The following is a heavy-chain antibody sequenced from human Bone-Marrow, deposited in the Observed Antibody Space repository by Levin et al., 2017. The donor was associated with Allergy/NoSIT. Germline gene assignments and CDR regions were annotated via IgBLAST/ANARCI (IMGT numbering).Heavy chain of an antibody. V-gene: IGHV1-69*06. Sequence: ASVNVSCKASGGTFSSYAISWVRQAPGQGLEWMGGIIPIFGTANYAQKFQGRVTITADKSTSTAYMELSSLRSEDTAVYYCASGLLFVVPPSRNRKDYYYYYMDVWGKGTTVTVSS. D-gene: IGHD2-21*02. CDR3: ASGLLFVVPPSRNRKDYYYYYMDV. CDR2: IIPIFGTA. CDR1: GGTFSSYA. J-gene: IGHJ6*03.